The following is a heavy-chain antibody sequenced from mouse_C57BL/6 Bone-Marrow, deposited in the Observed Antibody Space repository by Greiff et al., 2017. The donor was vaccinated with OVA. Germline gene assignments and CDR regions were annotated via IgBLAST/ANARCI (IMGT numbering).Heavy chain of an antibody. Sequence: EVKLVESGPVLVKPGASVKMSCKASGYTFTDYYMNWVKQSHGKSLEWIGVINPYNGGTSYNQKFKGKATLTVDKSSSTAYMELNSLTSEDSAVYYCARLATYYGDYWGQGTTLTVSS. V-gene: IGHV1-19*01. CDR3: ARLATYYGDY. J-gene: IGHJ2*01. CDR2: INPYNGGT. D-gene: IGHD1-1*02. CDR1: GYTFTDYY.